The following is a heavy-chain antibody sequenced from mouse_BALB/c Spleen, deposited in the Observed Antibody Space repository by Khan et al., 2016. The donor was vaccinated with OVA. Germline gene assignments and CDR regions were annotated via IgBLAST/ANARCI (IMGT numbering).Heavy chain of an antibody. D-gene: IGHD1-1*01. CDR3: ATGNDYGYYFDY. Sequence: EVQLVESGPGLVKPSQSLSLTCTVTGYSITSGYAWNWIRQFPGNKLEWMGYISYSGVTSYTPSLKSRISITRDTSKNPFFLQLNSVTTEDTATYYWATGNDYGYYFDYWGQGTTLTVSS. V-gene: IGHV3-2*02. CDR2: ISYSGVT. CDR1: GYSITSGYA. J-gene: IGHJ2*01.